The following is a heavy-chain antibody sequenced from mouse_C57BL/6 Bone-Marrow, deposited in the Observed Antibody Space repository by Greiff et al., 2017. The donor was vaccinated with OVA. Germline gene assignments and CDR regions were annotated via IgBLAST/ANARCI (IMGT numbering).Heavy chain of an antibody. D-gene: IGHD4-1*02. CDR2: INPSTGGT. Sequence: EVQRVESGPELVKPGASVKISCKASGYSFTGYYMNWVKQSPEKSLEWIGEINPSTGGTTYNPKSKAKATLTVEKSSSTAYMQLKSLTSEDSADNDGAREDSSSNWSSDDWGTGTTVTVSS. J-gene: IGHJ1*03. V-gene: IGHV1-42*01. CDR3: AREDSSSNWSSDD. CDR1: GYSFTGYY.